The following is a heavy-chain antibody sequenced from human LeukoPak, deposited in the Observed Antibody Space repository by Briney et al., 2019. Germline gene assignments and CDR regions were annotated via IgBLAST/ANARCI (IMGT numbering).Heavy chain of an antibody. Sequence: GGSLRLSCAAPGFTFDDFAMHWVRQAPGKGLEWVSSISWNSGAIGYADSVKGRFTISRDNAKNSLYLQMNSLRAEVMALYYCAKNMISAGRGTFDIWGQGTMVTVSS. V-gene: IGHV3-9*03. D-gene: IGHD1-14*01. CDR3: AKNMISAGRGTFDI. CDR1: GFTFDDFA. CDR2: ISWNSGAI. J-gene: IGHJ3*02.